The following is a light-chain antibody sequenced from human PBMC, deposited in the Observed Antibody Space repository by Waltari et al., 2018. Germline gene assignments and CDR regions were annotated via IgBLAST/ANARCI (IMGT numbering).Light chain of an antibody. Sequence: IVLTQSPGTLSLSPGAGATLSCRTSQTIRTTYLAWYQHEPGQAPTLLIYGAFTRATGIPDRFTGSGSGTDFSLTISSLEPEDFATYYGQQYDVSPLTFGGGTKVEIK. CDR3: QQYDVSPLT. V-gene: IGKV3-20*01. CDR1: QTIRTTY. CDR2: GAF. J-gene: IGKJ4*01.